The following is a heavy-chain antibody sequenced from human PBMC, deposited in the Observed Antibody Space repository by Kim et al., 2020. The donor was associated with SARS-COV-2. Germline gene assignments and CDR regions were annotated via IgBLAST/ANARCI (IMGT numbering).Heavy chain of an antibody. D-gene: IGHD3-3*01. CDR2: IYSGGST. V-gene: IGHV3-66*01. CDR1: GFTVSSNY. CDR3: ARVGFGVSDSSHGPYYYYYYGMDV. Sequence: GGSLRLSCAASGFTVSSNYMSWVRQAPGKGLEWVSVIYSGGSTYYADSVKGRFTISRDNSKNTLYLQMNCLRAEDTALYYCARVGFGVSDSSHGPYYYYYYGMDVWGQRTTVTVSS. J-gene: IGHJ6*02.